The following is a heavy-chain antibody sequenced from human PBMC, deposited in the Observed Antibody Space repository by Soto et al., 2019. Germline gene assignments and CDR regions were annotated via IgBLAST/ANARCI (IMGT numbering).Heavy chain of an antibody. J-gene: IGHJ4*02. Sequence: PGGSLRLSCAASGFTFSSYAMHWVRQAPGKGLEWVAAISLDGSKKYYADSVKGRFTISRDNSKNTLFLQVNSLRAEDTAVYYCTKGRRDGGDPSPEYDYWGQGTLVTVSS. CDR3: TKGRRDGGDPSPEYDY. CDR2: ISLDGSKK. V-gene: IGHV3-30*18. CDR1: GFTFSSYA. D-gene: IGHD2-21*02.